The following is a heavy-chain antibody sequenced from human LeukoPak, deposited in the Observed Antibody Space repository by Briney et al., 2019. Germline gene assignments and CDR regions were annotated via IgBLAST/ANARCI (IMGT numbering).Heavy chain of an antibody. CDR3: ATIAPGDLFDS. J-gene: IGHJ4*02. D-gene: IGHD7-27*01. CDR2: FVPEDDET. Sequence: ASVKVSCKVSGSTLTEFSIHWVRQAPGKGLEWMGGFVPEDDETIYAQSLQGRVTMTEDTSTDTAYMELSSLRSEDTAMYYCATIAPGDLFDSWGQGPLVTVSS. V-gene: IGHV1-24*01. CDR1: GSTLTEFS.